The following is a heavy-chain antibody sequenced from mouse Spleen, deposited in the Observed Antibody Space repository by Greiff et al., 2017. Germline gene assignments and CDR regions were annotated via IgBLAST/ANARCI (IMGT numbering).Heavy chain of an antibody. CDR1: GYAFSSSW. CDR2: IYPGDGDT. Sequence: VQLQQSGPELVKPGASVKISCKASGYAFSSSWMNWVKQRPGKGLEWIGRIYPGDGDTNYNGKFKGKATLTADKSSSTAYMQLSSLTSEDSAVYFCARWYYGSSYDYYAMDYWGQGTSVTVSS. CDR3: ARWYYGSSYDYYAMDY. D-gene: IGHD1-1*01. V-gene: IGHV1-82*01. J-gene: IGHJ4*01.